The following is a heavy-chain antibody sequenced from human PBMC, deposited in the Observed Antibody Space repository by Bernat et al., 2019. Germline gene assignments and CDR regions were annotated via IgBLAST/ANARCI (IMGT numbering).Heavy chain of an antibody. CDR1: GFTFSSHA. D-gene: IGHD2-15*01. CDR3: AKEECSGGACYATDY. V-gene: IGHV3-23*04. Sequence: VQLVESGGGLVKPGGSLRLSCAASGFTFSSHAMNWVRQGPGKGLEWVSRSSESGDRTDYADSVEGRFTISRDNSKNTLYLQMNSLRAEDTAVYYGAKEECSGGACYATDYWGQGTLVTVSS. J-gene: IGHJ4*02. CDR2: SSESGDRT.